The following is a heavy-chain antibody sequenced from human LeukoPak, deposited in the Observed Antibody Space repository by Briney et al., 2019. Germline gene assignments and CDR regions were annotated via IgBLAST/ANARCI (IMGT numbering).Heavy chain of an antibody. D-gene: IGHD3-9*01. V-gene: IGHV4-39*07. CDR3: ARDVNDDILTGRFDP. CDR1: GGSISSSSYY. CDR2: IYYSGST. J-gene: IGHJ5*02. Sequence: SETLSLTCTVSGGSISSSSYYWGWIRQPPGKGLEWIGSIYYSGSTYYNPSLKSRVTMSVDTSKNQFSLKLSSVTAADTAVYYCARDVNDDILTGRFDPWGQGTLVTVSS.